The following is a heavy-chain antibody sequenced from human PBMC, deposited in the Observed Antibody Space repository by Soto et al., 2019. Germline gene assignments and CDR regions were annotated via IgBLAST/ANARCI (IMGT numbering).Heavy chain of an antibody. J-gene: IGHJ6*03. D-gene: IGHD2-15*01. Sequence: SETLSLTCTVSGGPIRSYYWSWIRQPPGKGLEWIGYIYYSGSTNYNPSLKSRVTISVDTSKNQFSLKVSSVTAADTAVYYCARHYCSGGSCYLDYYYYMDVWGKGTTVTVSS. CDR3: ARHYCSGGSCYLDYYYYMDV. CDR1: GGPIRSYY. CDR2: IYYSGST. V-gene: IGHV4-59*01.